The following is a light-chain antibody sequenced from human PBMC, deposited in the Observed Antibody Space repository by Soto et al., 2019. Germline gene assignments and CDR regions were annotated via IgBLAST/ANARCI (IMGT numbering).Light chain of an antibody. V-gene: IGKV3-20*01. CDR2: GAS. Sequence: EIVLTQSPGTLSLSPGERATLSCRATQSILRNLAWYQHKPGQAPRLLIYGASSRATGIPDRFSGSGSGTDFTLTISRLEPEDFAVYYCQQYGSSPWTFGQGTKVDIK. J-gene: IGKJ1*01. CDR3: QQYGSSPWT. CDR1: QSILRN.